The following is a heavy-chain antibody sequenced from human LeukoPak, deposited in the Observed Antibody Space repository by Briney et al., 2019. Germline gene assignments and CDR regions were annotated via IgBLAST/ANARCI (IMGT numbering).Heavy chain of an antibody. J-gene: IGHJ3*01. CDR2: IKKRSDGGTT. V-gene: IGHV3-15*07. D-gene: IGHD3-9*01. Sequence: GGSLRLSCAASGFTFNNAWMNWVRQAPGKGLEWVGRIKKRSDGGTTDYAAPVKDRFIISRDDSQDTLYLQMNTLRTEDTAVYYCTRDWYHAFDFWGQGTVVTVSS. CDR3: TRDWYHAFDF. CDR1: GFTFNNAW.